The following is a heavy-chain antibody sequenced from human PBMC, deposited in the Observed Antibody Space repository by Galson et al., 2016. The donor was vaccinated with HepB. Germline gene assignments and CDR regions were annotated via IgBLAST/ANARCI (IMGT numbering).Heavy chain of an antibody. J-gene: IGHJ3*01. V-gene: IGHV3-21*01. Sequence: SLRLSCAASGFSFGFYSINWVRQAPGKGLEWVASISSTSHHIYYSDSLKGRATISRDNAKNSSSLHMRSLRVDDTAKYHCTRDKVQATGNLMVSLDLWDQGTAVIVSS. CDR1: GFSFGFYS. CDR2: ISSTSHHI. CDR3: TRDKVQATGNLMVSLDL. D-gene: IGHD1-1*01.